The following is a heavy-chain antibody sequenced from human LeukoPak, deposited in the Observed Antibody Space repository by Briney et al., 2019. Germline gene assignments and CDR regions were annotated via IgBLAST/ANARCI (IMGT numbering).Heavy chain of an antibody. CDR1: GFTFSSYS. D-gene: IGHD1-26*01. CDR2: ISGSGGTT. CDR3: AKALGGSGSYRNWFDP. J-gene: IGHJ5*02. Sequence: GGSLRLSCAASGFTFSSYSMNWVRQAPGKGLEWVSSISGSGGTTHYAESVKGRITISRDNSKNTLYLQMNSLRAEDTAIYYCAKALGGSGSYRNWFDPWGQGTLVTVSS. V-gene: IGHV3-23*01.